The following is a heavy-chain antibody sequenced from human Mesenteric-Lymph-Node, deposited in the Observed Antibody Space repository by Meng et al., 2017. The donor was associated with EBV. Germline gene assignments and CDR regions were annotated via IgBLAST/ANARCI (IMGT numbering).Heavy chain of an antibody. J-gene: IGHJ5*02. CDR1: GYIFTSDA. V-gene: IGHV7-4-1*02. CDR2: INTNTGKP. CDR3: ARGSNWFDR. Sequence: QVQLVQSGSELKKPGASAKVSCKASGYIFTSDAINWVRQTPGHGLEWMGWINTNTGKPMYAQGFTGRFVFSLDNPINTAYLQINSLQTDDTAVYYCARGSNWFDRWGQGTLVTASS.